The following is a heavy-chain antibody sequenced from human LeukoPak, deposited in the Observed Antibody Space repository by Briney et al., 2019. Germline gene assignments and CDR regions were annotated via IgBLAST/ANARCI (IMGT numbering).Heavy chain of an antibody. Sequence: GGSLRLSCAASGFTFSSYAMSWVRQAPGKGLEWVSAISGSGGSTYYADSVKGRFTISRDNSKNTLYLQMNSLRAEDTAVYYCAKAPLGDGYNYWFDPWGQGTLVTVSS. CDR3: AKAPLGDGYNYWFDP. J-gene: IGHJ5*02. CDR2: ISGSGGST. D-gene: IGHD5-24*01. V-gene: IGHV3-23*01. CDR1: GFTFSSYA.